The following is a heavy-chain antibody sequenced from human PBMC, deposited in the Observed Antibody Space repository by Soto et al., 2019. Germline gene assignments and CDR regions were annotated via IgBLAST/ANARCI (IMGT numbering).Heavy chain of an antibody. J-gene: IGHJ6*02. CDR2: IYSGGST. D-gene: IGHD4-17*01. V-gene: IGHV3-53*01. CDR1: GFTVSSNY. Sequence: EVQLVESGGGLIKPGGSLRLSCAASGFTVSSNYMSWVRQAPGKGLEWVSVIYSGGSTNYADSVKGRFTISRDNSKNKLNLQMNSMRAEDTSGYYCARVGYGDHWSSYGGMDVWGQGTTVTVSS. CDR3: ARVGYGDHWSSYGGMDV.